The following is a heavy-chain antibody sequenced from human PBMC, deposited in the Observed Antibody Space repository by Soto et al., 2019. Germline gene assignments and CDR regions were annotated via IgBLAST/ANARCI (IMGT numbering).Heavy chain of an antibody. CDR3: AKAGYCSSTSCYGPSRFAY. Sequence: PGGSLRLSCAASGFTFSSYAMSWVRQAPGKGLEWVSAISGSGGSTYYADSVKGRFTISRDNSKNTLYLQMNSLRAEDTAVYYCAKAGYCSSTSCYGPSRFAYWGQGTLVTVSS. V-gene: IGHV3-23*01. CDR1: GFTFSSYA. D-gene: IGHD2-2*01. J-gene: IGHJ4*02. CDR2: ISGSGGST.